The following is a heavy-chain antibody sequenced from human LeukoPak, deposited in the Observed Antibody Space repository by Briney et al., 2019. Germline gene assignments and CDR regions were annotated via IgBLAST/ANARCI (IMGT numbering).Heavy chain of an antibody. CDR3: AKTNYNWNYYFDC. D-gene: IGHD1-7*01. Sequence: PGGCLRLSCAASAFTFRTYWMSWVRQAPGKGLEWVAMIKPDGSEKYYVDSVKGLFTISRDNAKNSLYLQMTSLRAEDTAVYYCAKTNYNWNYYFDCWGQGTLVTVSS. CDR2: IKPDGSEK. V-gene: IGHV3-7*05. J-gene: IGHJ4*02. CDR1: AFTFRTYW.